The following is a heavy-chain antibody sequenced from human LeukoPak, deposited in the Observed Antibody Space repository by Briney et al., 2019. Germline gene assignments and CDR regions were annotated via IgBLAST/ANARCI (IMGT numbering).Heavy chain of an antibody. CDR3: ASRDTAMVMAPDAFDI. D-gene: IGHD5-18*01. V-gene: IGHV4-39*07. CDR2: IYYSRIT. Sequence: SETLSLTCTVSGGSLSSNSYFWGWIRQPPGKGLDWIGIIYYSRITYYNPSLKSRVTISVDTSKNQFSLKVSSVTAADTAVYYCASRDTAMVMAPDAFDIWGQGTMVTVSS. CDR1: GGSLSSNSYF. J-gene: IGHJ3*02.